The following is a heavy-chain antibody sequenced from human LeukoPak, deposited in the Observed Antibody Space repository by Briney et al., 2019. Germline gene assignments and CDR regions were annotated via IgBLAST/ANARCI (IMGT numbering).Heavy chain of an antibody. Sequence: KPGGSLRLSCAASGFTFSDYYMSWIRQAPGKGLEWVSYISSSGSTIYYADSVKGRFTISRDNAKNSLYLQMNSLRAEDTAVYYRARAIAARPVYYYYGMDVWGQGTTVTVSS. CDR1: GFTFSDYY. J-gene: IGHJ6*02. CDR3: ARAIAARPVYYYYGMDV. CDR2: ISSSGSTI. D-gene: IGHD6-6*01. V-gene: IGHV3-11*01.